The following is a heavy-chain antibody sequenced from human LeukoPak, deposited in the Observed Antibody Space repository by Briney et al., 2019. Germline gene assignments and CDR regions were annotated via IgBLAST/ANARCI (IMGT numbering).Heavy chain of an antibody. J-gene: IGHJ1*01. CDR3: ASRIAVAGGAEYFQH. CDR2: IYTSGST. V-gene: IGHV4-4*07. CDR1: GGSISSYY. Sequence: SETLSLTCTVSGGSISSYYWSWIRQPAGKGLEWIGRIYTSGSTNYNPSLKSRVTMSVDTSKNQFSLKLSSVTAADTAVYYCASRIAVAGGAEYFQHWGQGTLVTVSS. D-gene: IGHD6-19*01.